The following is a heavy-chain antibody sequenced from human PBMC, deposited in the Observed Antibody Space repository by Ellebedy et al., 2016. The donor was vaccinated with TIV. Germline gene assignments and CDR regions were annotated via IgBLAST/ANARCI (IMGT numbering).Heavy chain of an antibody. CDR2: ISYDGSNK. D-gene: IGHD1-26*01. J-gene: IGHJ4*02. V-gene: IGHV3-30*18. CDR3: AKDHGGAKDFDY. Sequence: GGSLRLSXAASGFTFSSYGMHWVRQAPGKGLEWVAVISYDGSNKYYADSVKGRFTISRDNSKNTLYLQMNSLRAEDTAVYYCAKDHGGAKDFDYWGQGTLVTVSS. CDR1: GFTFSSYG.